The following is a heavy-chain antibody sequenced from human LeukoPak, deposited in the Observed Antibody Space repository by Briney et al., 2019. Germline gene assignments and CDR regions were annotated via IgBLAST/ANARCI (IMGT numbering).Heavy chain of an antibody. CDR1: GGSISSSRYY. CDR3: AKQRRDGYNYFDY. D-gene: IGHD5-24*01. J-gene: IGHJ4*02. Sequence: PSETLSLTCTVSGGSISSSRYYWGWIRHPPGKGLEWIGNIYYSEGTYYNPSLKSRVTISVDTSKNQFSLKLSSVTAADTAVYYCAKQRRDGYNYFDYWGQGTLVTVSS. CDR2: IYYSEGT. V-gene: IGHV4-39*01.